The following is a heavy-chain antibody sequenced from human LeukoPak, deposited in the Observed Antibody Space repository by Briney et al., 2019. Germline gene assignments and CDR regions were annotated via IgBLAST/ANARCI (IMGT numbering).Heavy chain of an antibody. CDR3: ARDGYGNNYMDV. Sequence: PGGSLRRSCAASVFTVSSNFMSWVRQAPGEGLEWVSVIYSGGTTYYAVSVRCRVTISRDNSNNNLYLQMNSLRAEDTAVYYCARDGYGNNYMDVWGKGTTVTVSS. CDR1: VFTVSSNF. J-gene: IGHJ6*03. CDR2: IYSGGTT. D-gene: IGHD1/OR15-1a*01. V-gene: IGHV3-53*01.